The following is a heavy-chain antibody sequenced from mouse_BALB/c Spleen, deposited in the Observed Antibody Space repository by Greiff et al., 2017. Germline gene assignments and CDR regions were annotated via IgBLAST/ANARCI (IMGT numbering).Heavy chain of an antibody. CDR3: ARDYGSSYVDY. CDR1: GFTFSSFG. V-gene: IGHV5-17*02. J-gene: IGHJ2*01. Sequence: EVHLVESGGGLLQPGGSRKLSCAASGFTFSSFGMHWVRQAPEKGLEWVSYISSGSSTIYYADTVKGRFTISRDNPKNTLFLQMTSLRSADAALYYCARDYGSSYVDYWGEGNTRTVTS. CDR2: ISSGSSTI. D-gene: IGHD1-1*01.